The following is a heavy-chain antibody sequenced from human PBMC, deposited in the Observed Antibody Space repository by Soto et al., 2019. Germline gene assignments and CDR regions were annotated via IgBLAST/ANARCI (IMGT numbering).Heavy chain of an antibody. CDR3: ARDLGSGYDPGDY. CDR1: GDTFSGYS. Sequence: QVQLVQSGAEVKKPGSSVKVSCKASGDTFSGYSISWVRQAPGQGLEWMGGIIPLFGTTNYAQRFQDRVTITADISTSTAYMGLSSLKSEDTAIYYCARDLGSGYDPGDYWGQGTLVIVSS. CDR2: IIPLFGTT. J-gene: IGHJ4*02. V-gene: IGHV1-69*14. D-gene: IGHD5-12*01.